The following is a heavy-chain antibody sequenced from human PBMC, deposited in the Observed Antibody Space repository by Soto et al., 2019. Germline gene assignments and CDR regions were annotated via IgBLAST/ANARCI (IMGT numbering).Heavy chain of an antibody. V-gene: IGHV3-21*01. D-gene: IGHD2-21*01. CDR3: ARVAGEYRDS. Sequence: GGSLRLSCAASGFTFNSYTMNWVRQAPGKGLEWVSSITSSSSHIFYADSVKGRFTISRDNTRNSLFLQMNSLGADDTAVYYSARVAGEYRDSWGQVTLVTVSP. CDR2: ITSSSSHI. J-gene: IGHJ4*02. CDR1: GFTFNSYT.